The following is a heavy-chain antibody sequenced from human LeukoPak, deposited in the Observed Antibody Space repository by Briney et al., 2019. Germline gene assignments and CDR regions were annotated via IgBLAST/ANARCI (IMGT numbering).Heavy chain of an antibody. CDR1: GYTFTGYY. V-gene: IGHV1-2*02. J-gene: IGHJ4*02. Sequence: GASVKVSCKASGYTFTGYYMHWVRQAPGQGLEWMGWINPNSGGTNYAQKFQGRVTMTSDTSISTAFMELSRLTSDDTAVYYCARVKTMIIVVSLFDYWGQGTLVTVSS. CDR2: INPNSGGT. D-gene: IGHD3-22*01. CDR3: ARVKTMIIVVSLFDY.